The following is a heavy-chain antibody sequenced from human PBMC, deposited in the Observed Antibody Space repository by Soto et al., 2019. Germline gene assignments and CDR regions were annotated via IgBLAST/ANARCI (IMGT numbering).Heavy chain of an antibody. V-gene: IGHV3-9*01. CDR3: VKDESINWYSGHFRH. CDR2: INWNSGSI. J-gene: IGHJ1*01. CDR1: GFTFDDYA. D-gene: IGHD6-13*01. Sequence: SLRLSCAASGFTFDDYAMHWVRQVPAKGLEWVSGINWNSGSIGYADSVKGRFAISRDNAKNSLHLQMNSLRAEDTAFYYCVKDESINWYSGHFRHWGQGTLVTVSS.